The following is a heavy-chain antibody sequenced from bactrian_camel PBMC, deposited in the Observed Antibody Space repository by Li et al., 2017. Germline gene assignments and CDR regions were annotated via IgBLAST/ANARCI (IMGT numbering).Heavy chain of an antibody. CDR3: ATGLVPYCSGAYCYTQYKY. CDR1: GYTNSKYC. J-gene: IGHJ4*01. Sequence: HVQLVESGGGSVQAGGSLRLSCAASGYTNSKYCIAWFRQAPGKGLEWVSGINSGGGYTLYADSVKGRFTISRDNAKNTLYLQMNSLKPEDTAVYYCATGLVPYCSGAYCYTQYKYWGQGTQVTVS. V-gene: IGHV3S1*01. CDR2: INSGGGYT. D-gene: IGHD2*01.